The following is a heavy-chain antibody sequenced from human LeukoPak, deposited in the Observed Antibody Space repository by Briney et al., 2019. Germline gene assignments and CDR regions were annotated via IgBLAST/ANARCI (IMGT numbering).Heavy chain of an antibody. Sequence: GGSLRLSCAASGFTFSSDSMNWVRQAPGKGREGVSSISSSSSYIYYADSVKGRFTISRDNAKNSLYLQMNSLRAEDTAVYYCARGDGYNPFDYWGQGTLVTVSS. J-gene: IGHJ4*02. CDR1: GFTFSSDS. V-gene: IGHV3-21*01. CDR2: ISSSSSYI. D-gene: IGHD5-24*01. CDR3: ARGDGYNPFDY.